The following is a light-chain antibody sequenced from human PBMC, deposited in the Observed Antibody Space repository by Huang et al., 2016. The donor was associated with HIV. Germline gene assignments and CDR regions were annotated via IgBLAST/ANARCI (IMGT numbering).Light chain of an antibody. CDR2: AAS. CDR3: QQSYSTLLT. J-gene: IGKJ4*01. Sequence: DIQMTQSPSSLSASVGDRLTITCRASQSISNYLNWYQQKPGKAPNLLIYAASNLQSGAPSRFSGSGSETDFTLTVSSLQPEDFATYYCQQSYSTLLTFGGGTKVEI. V-gene: IGKV1-39*01. CDR1: QSISNY.